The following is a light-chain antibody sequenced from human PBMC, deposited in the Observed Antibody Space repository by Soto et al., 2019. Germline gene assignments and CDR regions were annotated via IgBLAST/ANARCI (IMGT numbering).Light chain of an antibody. CDR2: GAS. J-gene: IGKJ4*01. CDR1: QTVDSKC. CDR3: QQYGSSPLT. Sequence: EIVLTQSPGTLSLSPGDRATLSCRASQTVDSKCLAWYQRNPGQAPRLLIYGASNRATGIPDRFRGSGSGTDFTLTISRLEPEDFALYYCQQYGSSPLTFGGGTKVEIK. V-gene: IGKV3-20*01.